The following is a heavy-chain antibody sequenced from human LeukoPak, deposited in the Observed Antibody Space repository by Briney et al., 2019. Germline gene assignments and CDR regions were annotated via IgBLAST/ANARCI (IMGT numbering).Heavy chain of an antibody. D-gene: IGHD6-6*01. J-gene: IGHJ4*02. CDR1: GGSLCSYY. Sequence: SETLSLTCTVSGGSLCSYYWTWIRQPPGKGLEWIGYIYYSGSTNYNPSLKSRVTISVDTSKNQFSLKLRSVTAADTAVYYCGRSSIAVRPGYFDYWGQGTLVTVSS. V-gene: IGHV4-59*01. CDR3: GRSSIAVRPGYFDY. CDR2: IYYSGST.